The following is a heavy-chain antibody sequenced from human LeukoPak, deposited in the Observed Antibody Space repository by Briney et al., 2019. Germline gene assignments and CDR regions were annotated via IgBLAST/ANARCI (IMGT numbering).Heavy chain of an antibody. Sequence: GGSLRLSCAASGFDVSTMWMNWVRQAPGKGLEWVSVIASDDRTHYADSVMGRFTISRDDAKNTVSLQMSSLRVEDTALYYCAKDRGGSGWYAMFDYWGQGTLVTVSS. CDR2: IASDDRT. D-gene: IGHD6-19*01. CDR3: AKDRGGSGWYAMFDY. J-gene: IGHJ4*02. V-gene: IGHV3-66*02. CDR1: GFDVSTMW.